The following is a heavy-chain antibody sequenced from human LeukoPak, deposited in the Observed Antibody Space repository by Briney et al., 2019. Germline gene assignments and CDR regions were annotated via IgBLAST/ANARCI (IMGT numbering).Heavy chain of an antibody. V-gene: IGHV4-59*01. CDR3: ARGQYGSGSYSHFDY. CDR1: GGSISSYY. D-gene: IGHD3-10*01. CDR2: IYYSGST. J-gene: IGHJ4*02. Sequence: PSETLSLTCTVSGGSISSYYWSWIRQPPGKGLEWIGYIYYSGSTNYNPSLKSRVTISVDTSKNQFSLKLSSVTAADTAVYYCARGQYGSGSYSHFDYWGQGILVTVSS.